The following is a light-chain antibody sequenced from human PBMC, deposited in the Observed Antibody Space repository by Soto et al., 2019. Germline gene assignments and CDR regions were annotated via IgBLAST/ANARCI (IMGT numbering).Light chain of an antibody. Sequence: DIQMNPSPSSLSASVGDRVTITCRASQSISSYLNWYQQKPGKAPKILIYAASSLQSGVPSRFSGSGSGTDFTLTISSLQPEDFATYYCQHSYSTLWTFGQGTKVEIK. V-gene: IGKV1-39*01. CDR1: QSISSY. CDR3: QHSYSTLWT. CDR2: AAS. J-gene: IGKJ1*01.